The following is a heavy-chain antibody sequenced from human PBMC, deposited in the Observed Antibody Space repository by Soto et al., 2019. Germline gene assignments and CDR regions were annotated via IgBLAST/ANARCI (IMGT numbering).Heavy chain of an antibody. J-gene: IGHJ4*02. D-gene: IGHD3-3*01. CDR3: EKRVLRTVFGLVTTTAIYFDF. CDR2: IYWDDDK. V-gene: IGHV2-5*02. CDR1: GFSLTTSGVG. Sequence: QITLNESGPTQVKPRQTLTLTCTFSGFSLTTSGVGVGWIRQSPGKAPEWLALIYWDDDKRYSPSLKSRLTITKDNSKKQVVLTMADLDPADTDTYYCEKRVLRTVFGLVTTTAIYFDFWGQGTPVTVSS.